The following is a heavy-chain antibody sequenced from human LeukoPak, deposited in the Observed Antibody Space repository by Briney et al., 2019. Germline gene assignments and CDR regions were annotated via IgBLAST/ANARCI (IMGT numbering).Heavy chain of an antibody. Sequence: SETLSLTCTVSGGSISNYHWSWIRQPAGKGLEWIGQIHTSGSTNYNPPLKSRVSMSIDTTEDQVSLTIRSVTAADTAFYYCARRDISSGWSFDYWGEGTLVTVSS. CDR3: ARRDISSGWSFDY. V-gene: IGHV4-4*07. CDR2: IHTSGST. J-gene: IGHJ4*02. D-gene: IGHD6-19*01. CDR1: GGSISNYH.